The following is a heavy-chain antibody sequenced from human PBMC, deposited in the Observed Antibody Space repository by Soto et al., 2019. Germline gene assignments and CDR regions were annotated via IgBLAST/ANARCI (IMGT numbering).Heavy chain of an antibody. CDR2: ISSDGGDK. J-gene: IGHJ4*02. Sequence: QVQLVESGGGVVQPGRSPRLSCAASGFTFSNFGMHCVRQAPGKGLEWVAAISSDGGDKYYSHSVKDRFTISRDNSKNTLFLQMNSLRVEDTAVYYCVKGSEVARQELDHWGQGILVTVSS. V-gene: IGHV3-30*18. CDR3: VKGSEVARQELDH. D-gene: IGHD2-15*01. CDR1: GFTFSNFG.